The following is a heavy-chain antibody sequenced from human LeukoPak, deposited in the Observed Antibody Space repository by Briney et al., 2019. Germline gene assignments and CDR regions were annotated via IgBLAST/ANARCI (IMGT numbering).Heavy chain of an antibody. CDR3: ARDHPPIAARLRQSLVGAFDI. J-gene: IGHJ3*02. V-gene: IGHV1-46*01. CDR1: GYTFTSYY. D-gene: IGHD6-6*01. Sequence: ASVKVSCKASGYTFTSYYMHWVRQAPGQGLEYMGIINPSGGSTSYAQKFQGRVTMTRDTSTSTVYMELSSLRSEDTAVYYCARDHPPIAARLRQSLVGAFDIWGQGTMVTVSS. CDR2: INPSGGST.